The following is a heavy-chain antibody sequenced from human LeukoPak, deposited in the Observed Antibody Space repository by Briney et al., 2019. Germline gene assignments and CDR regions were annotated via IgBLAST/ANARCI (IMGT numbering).Heavy chain of an antibody. CDR3: AREIAAAGRYYYYYMDV. Sequence: SQTLSLTCTVSGGSISSGSYYWSWIRQPAGKGLKWIGRIYTGGSTNYNPSLKSRVTISVDTSENQFSLKLSSVTAADTAVYYCAREIAAAGRYYYYYMDVWGKGTTVTVSS. J-gene: IGHJ6*03. D-gene: IGHD6-13*01. V-gene: IGHV4-61*02. CDR1: GGSISSGSYY. CDR2: IYTGGST.